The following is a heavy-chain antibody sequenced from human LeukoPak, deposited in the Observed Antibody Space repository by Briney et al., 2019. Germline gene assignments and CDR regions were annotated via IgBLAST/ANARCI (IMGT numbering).Heavy chain of an antibody. Sequence: SQTLSLTCTVSGGSISSGDYYWSWIRQPPGKGLEWIGYIYYSGSTYYNPSLKSRITISVDTSENQFSLKLSSVTAADTAVYYCARDPSSAFDIWGQGTMVTVSS. V-gene: IGHV4-30-4*01. CDR3: ARDPSSAFDI. J-gene: IGHJ3*02. CDR1: GGSISSGDYY. CDR2: IYYSGST.